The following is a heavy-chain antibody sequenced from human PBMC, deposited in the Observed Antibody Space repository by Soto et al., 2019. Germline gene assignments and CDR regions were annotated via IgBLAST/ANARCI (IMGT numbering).Heavy chain of an antibody. J-gene: IGHJ4*02. CDR3: ARRIVATETLDY. Sequence: PSETLSLTCTVSGGSISSSSYYWGWIRQPPGKGLEWIGSIYYAGSTKYNPSLNSRVTISVDTSKNQFSLKVTSVTAADTAVYYCARRIVATETLDYWGQGTLVTVSS. CDR2: IYYAGST. CDR1: GGSISSSSYY. V-gene: IGHV4-39*01. D-gene: IGHD5-12*01.